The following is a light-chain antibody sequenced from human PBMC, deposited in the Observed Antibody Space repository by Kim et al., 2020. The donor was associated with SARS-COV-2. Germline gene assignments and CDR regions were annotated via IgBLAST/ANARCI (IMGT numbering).Light chain of an antibody. CDR1: QRVSSY. J-gene: IGKJ4*01. CDR3: QQRSDWPLT. V-gene: IGKV3-11*01. Sequence: VSPEERATRSCRASQRVSSYLAWYQQKPGQAPRLLIYDASNRATGIPARFSGSGSGTDFTLTISSLEPEDFAVYYCQQRSDWPLTFGGGTKVDIK. CDR2: DAS.